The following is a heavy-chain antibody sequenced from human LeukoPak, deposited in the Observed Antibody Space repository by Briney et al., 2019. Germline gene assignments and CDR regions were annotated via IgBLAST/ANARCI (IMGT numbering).Heavy chain of an antibody. J-gene: IGHJ4*02. CDR1: GFTFSSYG. Sequence: PGGSLRLSCAASGFTFSSYGMHWVRQAPGKGLEWVAVISYDGSNKYYADSVKGRFTISRDNSKNTLYLQMNSLRAEDTAVYYCARDGYNYIGYWGQGTLVTVSS. CDR2: ISYDGSNK. CDR3: ARDGYNYIGY. D-gene: IGHD5-24*01. V-gene: IGHV3-30*03.